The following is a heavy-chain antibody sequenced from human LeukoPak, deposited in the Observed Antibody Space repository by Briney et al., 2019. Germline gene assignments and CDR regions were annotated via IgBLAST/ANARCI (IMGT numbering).Heavy chain of an antibody. V-gene: IGHV3-9*01. J-gene: IGHJ4*02. Sequence: PGGSLRLSCAASGFTFDDYAMHWVRQAPGKGLEWVSGISWNSGSIGYADSVKGRFTISRDNAKNSLYLQMNSLRAEDTALYYCAKDIEGYSSGCPDYWGQGTLVTVSS. CDR2: ISWNSGSI. D-gene: IGHD6-19*01. CDR1: GFTFDDYA. CDR3: AKDIEGYSSGCPDY.